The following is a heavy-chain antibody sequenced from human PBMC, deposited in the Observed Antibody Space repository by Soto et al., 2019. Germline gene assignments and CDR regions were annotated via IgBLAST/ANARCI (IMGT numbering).Heavy chain of an antibody. CDR1: GFTFSSYS. D-gene: IGHD3-3*01. J-gene: IGHJ6*02. Sequence: KPGGSLRLSCAASGFTFSSYSMNWVRQAPGKGLEWVSSISSSSSYIYYADSVKGRFTISRDNAKNSLYLQMNSLRAEDTAVYYCARASVRFLEWLSVHGYGMDVWGQGTTVTVSS. CDR2: ISSSSSYI. CDR3: ARASVRFLEWLSVHGYGMDV. V-gene: IGHV3-21*01.